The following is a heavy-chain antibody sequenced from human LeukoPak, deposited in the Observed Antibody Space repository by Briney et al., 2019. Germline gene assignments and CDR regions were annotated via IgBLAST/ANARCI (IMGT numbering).Heavy chain of an antibody. D-gene: IGHD2-8*01. CDR3: ASGPSGYCTNGVCYYFDY. Sequence: ASVEVSCKASGGTFSSYAISWVRQAPGQGLEWMGGIIPIFGTANYAQKFQGRVTITADESTSTAYMELSSLRSEDTAVYYCASGPSGYCTNGVCYYFDYWGQGTLVTVSS. CDR2: IIPIFGTA. J-gene: IGHJ4*02. V-gene: IGHV1-69*13. CDR1: GGTFSSYA.